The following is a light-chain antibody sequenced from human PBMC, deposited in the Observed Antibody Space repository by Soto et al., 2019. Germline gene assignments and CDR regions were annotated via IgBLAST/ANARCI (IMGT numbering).Light chain of an antibody. Sequence: DIQMTQSPSTVSASVGDRVTITCRASEDMSTWMAWYQQKPGRAPKLLIYDASTIQDGVSSRFSGSGSGTEFILTISSLQPDDSATYYCQQYNGYYAFGQGTKVDIK. CDR2: DAS. V-gene: IGKV1-5*01. CDR1: EDMSTW. CDR3: QQYNGYYA. J-gene: IGKJ2*01.